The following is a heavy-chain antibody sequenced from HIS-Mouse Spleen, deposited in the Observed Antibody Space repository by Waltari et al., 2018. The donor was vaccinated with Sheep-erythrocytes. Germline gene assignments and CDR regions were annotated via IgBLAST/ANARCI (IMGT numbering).Heavy chain of an antibody. CDR3: ARVASGATFDY. J-gene: IGHJ4*02. CDR2: SSSSSSNI. Sequence: EVQLVESGGGLVKPGGSLRLSCAASGFTFSSYSMNWVRQAPGKGMDWGSTSSSSSSNIYYADSVKGRFTISSDNSKNSLYLQMNSLRAEDTAVYYCARVASGATFDYWGQGTLVTVSS. D-gene: IGHD1-26*01. V-gene: IGHV3-21*01. CDR1: GFTFSSYS.